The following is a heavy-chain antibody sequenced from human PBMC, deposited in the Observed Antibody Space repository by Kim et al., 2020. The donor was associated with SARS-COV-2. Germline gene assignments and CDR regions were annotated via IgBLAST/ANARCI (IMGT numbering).Heavy chain of an antibody. Sequence: KGRFATPRDRAKNSLYLQMNSLRDEDTAVYYCARDLDYDFWSGYAKTFDYWGQGTLVTVSS. CDR3: ARDLDYDFWSGYAKTFDY. D-gene: IGHD3-3*01. V-gene: IGHV3-48*02. J-gene: IGHJ4*02.